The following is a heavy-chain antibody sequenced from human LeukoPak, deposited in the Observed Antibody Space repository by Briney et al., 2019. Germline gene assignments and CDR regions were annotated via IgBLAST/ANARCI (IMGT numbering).Heavy chain of an antibody. J-gene: IGHJ4*02. CDR3: ARTDYYGSGSYYY. Sequence: GASVKVSCKASGYTFTGYYMHWVRQAPGQGLEWMGWINPNSGGTNYVQKFQGRVTMTRDTSISTAYMELSRLRSDDTAVYYCARTDYYGSGSYYYWGQGTLVTVSS. CDR1: GYTFTGYY. CDR2: INPNSGGT. V-gene: IGHV1-2*02. D-gene: IGHD3-10*01.